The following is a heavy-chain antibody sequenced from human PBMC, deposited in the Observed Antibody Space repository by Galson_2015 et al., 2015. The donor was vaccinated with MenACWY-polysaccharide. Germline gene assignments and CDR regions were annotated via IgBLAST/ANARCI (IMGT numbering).Heavy chain of an antibody. Sequence: SLRLSCAASGFTFSNYWMSWVRQAPGKGLEWVANIKQDGSEKYYVDSVKGRFTISRDNAKNSLYLQMNSLRAEDTAVYYCAREKESVAVHWGQGTLVTVSS. CDR2: IKQDGSEK. V-gene: IGHV3-7*01. CDR1: GFTFSNYW. CDR3: AREKESVAVH. J-gene: IGHJ4*02. D-gene: IGHD6-19*01.